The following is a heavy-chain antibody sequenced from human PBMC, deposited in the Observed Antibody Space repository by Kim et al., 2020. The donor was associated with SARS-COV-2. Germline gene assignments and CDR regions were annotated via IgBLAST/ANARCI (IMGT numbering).Heavy chain of an antibody. CDR3: AKGVTNGGFDY. D-gene: IGHD2-8*01. V-gene: IGHV3-23*01. Sequence: TYYADSVTGRVTISSDKSKNTLYLHMNSLRVEDTAVYYCAKGVTNGGFDYWGQGTQVTVSS. CDR2: T. J-gene: IGHJ4*02.